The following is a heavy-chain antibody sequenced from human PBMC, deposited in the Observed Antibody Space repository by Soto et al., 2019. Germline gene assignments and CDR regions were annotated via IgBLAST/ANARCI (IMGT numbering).Heavy chain of an antibody. J-gene: IGHJ4*02. Sequence: QVQLVESGGGVVQPGRSLRLSCAASGFTFSSYGMHWVRQAPGKGLEWVAVISYDGSNKYYADSVKGRFTISRDNSKNTLYRQMNSLRAEDTAVYYCETGTTLFDYWGQGTLVTVSS. CDR1: GFTFSSYG. CDR2: ISYDGSNK. CDR3: ETGTTLFDY. D-gene: IGHD1-1*01. V-gene: IGHV3-30*03.